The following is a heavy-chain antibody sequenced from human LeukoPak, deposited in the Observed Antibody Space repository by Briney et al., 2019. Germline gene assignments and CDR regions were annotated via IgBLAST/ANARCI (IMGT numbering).Heavy chain of an antibody. CDR1: GFTVSSNY. J-gene: IGHJ4*02. CDR2: ISSSAGTT. D-gene: IGHD5-18*01. V-gene: IGHV3-11*04. Sequence: GGSLRLSCAASGFTVSSNYMSWVRQAPGKGLEWVSYISSSAGTTYYADSVKGRFTISRDNAKNSLYLQMNSLRAEDTAVYFCARQQQQLWYDWGQGTLVTVSS. CDR3: ARQQQQLWYD.